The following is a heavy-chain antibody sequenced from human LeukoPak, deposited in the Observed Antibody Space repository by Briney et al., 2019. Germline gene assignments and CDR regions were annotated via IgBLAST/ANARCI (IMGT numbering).Heavy chain of an antibody. CDR2: ISYDGSNK. J-gene: IGHJ3*01. V-gene: IGHV3-30-3*01. Sequence: PGGSLRLSCAASGFTFSSYAMHWVRQAPGKGLEWVAVISYDGSNKYYADSVKGRFTISRDNSKNTLYLEMNSLRAEDTAVYYCAISYSSSTGDAFDVWGQGTMVTVSS. CDR3: AISYSSSTGDAFDV. CDR1: GFTFSSYA. D-gene: IGHD6-6*01.